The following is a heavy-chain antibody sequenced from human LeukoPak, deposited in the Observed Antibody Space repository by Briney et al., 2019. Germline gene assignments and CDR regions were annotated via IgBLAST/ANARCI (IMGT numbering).Heavy chain of an antibody. V-gene: IGHV4-59*01. CDR1: GGSISSYY. Sequence: PSETLSLTCIVSGGSISSYYWSWIRQPPGKGLEWIGYIYHSGSTNYKPSLKSRVTISVDTSKDQFSLKLSSVTAADTAVYYCASNTGTVFDYWGQGALVTVSS. D-gene: IGHD7-27*01. J-gene: IGHJ4*02. CDR2: IYHSGST. CDR3: ASNTGTVFDY.